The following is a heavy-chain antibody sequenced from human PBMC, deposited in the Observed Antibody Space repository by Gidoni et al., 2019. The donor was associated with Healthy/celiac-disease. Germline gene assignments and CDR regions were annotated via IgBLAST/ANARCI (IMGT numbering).Heavy chain of an antibody. J-gene: IGHJ5*02. Sequence: QVQLVQSGAEVKKPGSAVKVSCTASGGTFSSYAISWVRQAPGQGLEWMGRIIPILGIANYAQKFQSRVTITADKSTSTAYMELSSLRSEDTAVYYCARDYYDSSGYYYSTRWFDPWGQGTLVTVSS. CDR2: IIPILGIA. CDR1: GGTFSSYA. D-gene: IGHD3-22*01. CDR3: ARDYYDSSGYYYSTRWFDP. V-gene: IGHV1-69*04.